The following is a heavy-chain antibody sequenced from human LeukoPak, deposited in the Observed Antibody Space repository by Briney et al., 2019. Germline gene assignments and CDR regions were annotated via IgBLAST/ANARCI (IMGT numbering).Heavy chain of an antibody. CDR2: ISSDGTAN. D-gene: IGHD6-13*01. CDR1: GLIFSDYY. V-gene: IGHV3-11*04. Sequence: PGGSLRLSCAASGLIFSDYYMSWIRQAPGKGLEFVSYISSDGTANYYADSVKGRFTISGDNAQNSVYLEMTNLRAEDTAVYYCVREFWYRFDNWGQGTVVTVSS. J-gene: IGHJ4*02. CDR3: VREFWYRFDN.